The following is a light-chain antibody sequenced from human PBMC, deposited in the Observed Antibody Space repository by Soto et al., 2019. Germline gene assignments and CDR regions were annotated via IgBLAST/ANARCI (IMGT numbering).Light chain of an antibody. CDR1: HTIASVY. CDR3: QQYDTSLT. J-gene: IGKJ4*01. V-gene: IGKV3D-20*01. CDR2: DTS. Sequence: IVLTQSPASLSLSPGERATLSCGASHTIASVYLAWYQHKPGLAPRLLIYDTSIRATGIPDRFTGSGSGTDFTLTISILEPEDFAVYYWQQYDTSLTFGGGTKVEIK.